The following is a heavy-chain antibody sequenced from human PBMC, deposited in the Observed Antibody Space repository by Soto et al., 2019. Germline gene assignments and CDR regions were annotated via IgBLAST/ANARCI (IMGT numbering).Heavy chain of an antibody. D-gene: IGHD6-19*01. CDR3: ARTRYSSGWYGDYFDY. J-gene: IGHJ4*02. CDR1: GFTVSSNY. CDR2: IYSGGST. V-gene: IGHV3-53*01. Sequence: GGSLKLSCAASGFTVSSNYMSWVRQAPGKGLEWVSVIYSGGSTYYADSVKGRFTISRDNSKNTLYLQMNSLRAEDTAVYYCARTRYSSGWYGDYFDYWGQGT.